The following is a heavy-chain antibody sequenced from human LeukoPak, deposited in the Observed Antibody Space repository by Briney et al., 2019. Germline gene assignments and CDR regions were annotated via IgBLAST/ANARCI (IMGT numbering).Heavy chain of an antibody. CDR3: ATQLTGTTFTDY. Sequence: ASVKVSCKASGYTFTSYGISWVRQAPGQGLEWMGWISAYNGNTNYAQKLQGRVTMTTDTSTSTAYMELRSLRSDDTAVYYCATQLTGTTFTDYWGPGTLVTVSS. D-gene: IGHD1-20*01. J-gene: IGHJ4*02. V-gene: IGHV1-18*01. CDR1: GYTFTSYG. CDR2: ISAYNGNT.